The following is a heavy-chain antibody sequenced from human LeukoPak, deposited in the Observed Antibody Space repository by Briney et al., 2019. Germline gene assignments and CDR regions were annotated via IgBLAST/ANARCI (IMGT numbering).Heavy chain of an antibody. CDR1: GYTFTGYY. J-gene: IGHJ4*02. V-gene: IGHV1-2*02. D-gene: IGHD1-26*01. CDR2: INPNSGAT. Sequence: ASVNVSCKTSGYTFTGYYLHWVRQAPGQGLEWMGWINPNSGATNYAQKFQGRVTMTRDTSISTAYMELSSLRSDDTAVYYCARDISGSYYYWGQGTLVTVPS. CDR3: ARDISGSYYY.